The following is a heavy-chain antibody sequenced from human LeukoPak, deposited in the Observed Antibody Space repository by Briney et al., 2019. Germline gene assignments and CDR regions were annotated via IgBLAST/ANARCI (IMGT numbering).Heavy chain of an antibody. V-gene: IGHV1-8*01. D-gene: IGHD3-10*01. CDR1: GYTFTSYD. J-gene: IGHJ5*02. CDR3: ARGEEVLWFGELFPSDPPRNWFDP. Sequence: ASVKVSCKASGYTFTSYDINWVRQATGQGLGWMGWMNPNSGNTGYAQKFQGRVTMTRNTSISTAYMELSSLRSEDTAVYYCARGEEVLWFGELFPSDPPRNWFDPWGQGTLVTVSS. CDR2: MNPNSGNT.